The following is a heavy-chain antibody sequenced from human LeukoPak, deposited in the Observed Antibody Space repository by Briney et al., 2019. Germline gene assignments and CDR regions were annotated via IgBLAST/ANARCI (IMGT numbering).Heavy chain of an antibody. CDR1: GFTFVGFW. V-gene: IGHV3-7*01. CDR2: INQDGSEK. CDR3: ARDQVGPED. J-gene: IGHJ4*02. D-gene: IGHD1-26*01. Sequence: GGSRSLSCAAPGFTFVGFWRSWVRQAPGRGLEWVANINQDGSEKYYVDSVKGRFTISRDNAKSSLYLQMNSQRAEDTAVYYCARDQVGPEDWGQGTLVTVSS.